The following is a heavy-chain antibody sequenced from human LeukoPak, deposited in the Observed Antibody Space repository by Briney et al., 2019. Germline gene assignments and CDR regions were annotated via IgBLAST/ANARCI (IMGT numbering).Heavy chain of an antibody. CDR1: GYSISSGYY. J-gene: IGHJ4*02. V-gene: IGHV4-38-2*02. CDR3: ARSGYSSPITPYYFDY. Sequence: PSETLSLTCTVSGYSISSGYYWGWIRQPPGKGLEWIGSIYHSGSTYYNPSLKSRVTISVDTSKNQFSLKLSSVTAADTAVYYCARSGYSSPITPYYFDYWGQGTLVTVSS. D-gene: IGHD6-13*01. CDR2: IYHSGST.